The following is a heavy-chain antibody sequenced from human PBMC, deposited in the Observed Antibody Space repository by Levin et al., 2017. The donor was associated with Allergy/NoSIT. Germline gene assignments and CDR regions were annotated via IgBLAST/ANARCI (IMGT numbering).Heavy chain of an antibody. J-gene: IGHJ6*02. D-gene: IGHD2-15*01. CDR2: ISSSSSYI. CDR3: AREGYCSGGSCYYYYYGMDG. CDR1: GFTFSSYS. Sequence: SCAASGFTFSSYSMNWVRQAPGKGLEWVSSISSSSSYIYYADSVKGRFTISRDNAKNSLYLQMNSLRAEDTAVYYCAREGYCSGGSCYYYYYGMDGWGQGTTVTVSS. V-gene: IGHV3-21*01.